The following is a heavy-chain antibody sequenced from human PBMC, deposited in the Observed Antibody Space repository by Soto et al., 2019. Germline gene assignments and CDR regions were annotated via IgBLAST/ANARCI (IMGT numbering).Heavy chain of an antibody. V-gene: IGHV3-73*02. D-gene: IGHD5-18*01. CDR1: GFTLSGSA. J-gene: IGHJ3*02. CDR3: TSLNPTPTVDTTMVRGFDI. Sequence: EVQLVESGGGLVQPGGSLKLSCAASGFTLSGSATHWVRQASGKGLEWVGRIRSKANSYATAYAASVKGRFTISRDDSKNTAYLQMNSLKIEDTAVYYCTSLNPTPTVDTTMVRGFDIWGQGTMVTVSS. CDR2: IRSKANSYAT.